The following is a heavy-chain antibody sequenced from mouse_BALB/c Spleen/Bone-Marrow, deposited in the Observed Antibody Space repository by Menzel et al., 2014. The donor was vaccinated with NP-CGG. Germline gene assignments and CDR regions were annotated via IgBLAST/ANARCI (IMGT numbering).Heavy chain of an antibody. D-gene: IGHD2-14*01. J-gene: IGHJ3*01. CDR3: ARYDYRYSWFAY. V-gene: IGHV14-3*02. CDR2: IDPANGNT. CDR1: GFNIKDTY. Sequence: VQLQQSGAELVKPGASVKLSCTASGFNIKDTYMHWVKQRPEQGLEWIGRIDPANGNTKYDPKFQGKATITTDTSSNTAYLQLRSLTSEDTAVYYCARYDYRYSWFAYWGQRTLVTVSA.